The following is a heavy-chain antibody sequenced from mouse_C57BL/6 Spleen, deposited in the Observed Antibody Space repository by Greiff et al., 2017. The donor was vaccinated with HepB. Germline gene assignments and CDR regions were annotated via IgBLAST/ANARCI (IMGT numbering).Heavy chain of an antibody. J-gene: IGHJ2*01. CDR2: IYPGDGDT. CDR1: GYAFSSSW. D-gene: IGHD2-5*01. CDR3: ARPYSNVYYFDY. V-gene: IGHV1-82*01. Sequence: VKLQESGPELVKPGASVKISCKASGYAFSSSWMNWVKQRPGKGLEWIGRIYPGDGDTNYNGKFKGKATLTADKSSSTAYMQLSSLTSEDSAVYFCARPYSNVYYFDYWGQGTTLTVSS.